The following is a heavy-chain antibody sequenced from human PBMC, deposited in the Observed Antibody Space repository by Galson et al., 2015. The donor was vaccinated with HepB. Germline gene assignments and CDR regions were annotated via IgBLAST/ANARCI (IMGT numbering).Heavy chain of an antibody. J-gene: IGHJ6*02. D-gene: IGHD3-22*01. V-gene: IGHV1-69*04. CDR2: IIPILGIA. Sequence: SVKVSCKASGGTFSSYAISWVRQAPGQGLEWMGRIIPILGIANYAQKFQGRVTITADKSTSTAYMELSSLRSEDTAVYYCAWGYYYDPYYYYGMDVWGQGTTVTVSS. CDR3: AWGYYYDPYYYYGMDV. CDR1: GGTFSSYA.